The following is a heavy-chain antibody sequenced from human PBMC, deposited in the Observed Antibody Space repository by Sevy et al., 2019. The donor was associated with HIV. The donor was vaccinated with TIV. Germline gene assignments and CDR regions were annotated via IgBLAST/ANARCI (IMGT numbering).Heavy chain of an antibody. D-gene: IGHD3-10*01. V-gene: IGHV4-59*01. J-gene: IGHJ4*02. CDR2: IYYSGST. Sequence: SETLSLTCTVSGGSISSYYWSWIRQPPGKGLEWIGYIYYSGSTNHNPSLKSRVTISVDTSKNQFSLKLSSVTAADTAVYYCARGMVRGVNDYWGQGTLVTVSS. CDR1: GGSISSYY. CDR3: ARGMVRGVNDY.